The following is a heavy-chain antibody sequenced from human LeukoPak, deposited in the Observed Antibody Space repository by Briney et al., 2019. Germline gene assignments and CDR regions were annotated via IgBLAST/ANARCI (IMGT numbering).Heavy chain of an antibody. CDR2: INHSGST. CDR3: ARVGRDYGGKLTWEVRYYYYMDV. V-gene: IGHV4-34*01. J-gene: IGHJ6*03. D-gene: IGHD4-23*01. Sequence: SETLSLTCAVYGGSFSGYYWSWIRQPPGKGLEWIGEINHSGSTNYNPSLKSRVTISVDTSKNQFSLKLSSVTAADTAVYYCARVGRDYGGKLTWEVRYYYYMDVWGKGTTVTVSS. CDR1: GGSFSGYY.